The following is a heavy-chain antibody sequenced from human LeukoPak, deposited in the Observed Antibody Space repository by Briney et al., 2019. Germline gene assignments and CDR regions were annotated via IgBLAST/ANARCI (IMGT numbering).Heavy chain of an antibody. J-gene: IGHJ1*01. V-gene: IGHV1-2*02. Sequence: VASVKVSCKASGYTFTNHYMHWVRQAPGHGLEWMGWINPNRGDTNYAQKFQGRVTMTRDTSISTAFMELTRLTSDDTAVYYCTRDMLGFATTPLSDWGQGTLVTVSS. CDR2: INPNRGDT. CDR3: TRDMLGFATTPLSD. CDR1: GYTFTNHY. D-gene: IGHD2-15*01.